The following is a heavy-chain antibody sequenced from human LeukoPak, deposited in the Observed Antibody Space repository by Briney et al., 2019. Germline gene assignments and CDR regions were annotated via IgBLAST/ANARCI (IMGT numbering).Heavy chain of an antibody. J-gene: IGHJ4*02. CDR2: ISGSSNTI. V-gene: IGHV3-48*01. CDR3: ARGHDNGPSV. Sequence: GGSLRLSCAASGFTFSSHSMNWVRQAPGKGLEWISYISGSSNTIYYVDSVKGRFTVSRDNAMNSLYLEMSSLRVEDTAVYYCARGHDNGPSVWGQGTQVTVSS. D-gene: IGHD2-8*01. CDR1: GFTFSSHS.